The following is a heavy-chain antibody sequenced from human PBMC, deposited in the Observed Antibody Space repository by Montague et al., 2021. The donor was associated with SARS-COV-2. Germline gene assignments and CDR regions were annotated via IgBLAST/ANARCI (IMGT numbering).Heavy chain of an antibody. CDR2: ISSSGGGSTK. Sequence: SRSLSLSASGFIFSSYEMNWVRQAPGKGLEWIPYISSSGGGSTKHYTDSVKGRFTISRDNAKNSLYLQMNSVRVEDTAIYYCARDRDWDDWCGMDVWGQGTTVTVSS. V-gene: IGHV3-48*03. D-gene: IGHD2-21*01. J-gene: IGHJ6*02. CDR1: GFIFSSYE. CDR3: ARDRDWDDWCGMDV.